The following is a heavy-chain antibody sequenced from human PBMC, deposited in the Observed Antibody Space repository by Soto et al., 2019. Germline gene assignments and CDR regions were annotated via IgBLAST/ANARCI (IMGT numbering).Heavy chain of an antibody. CDR2: ISYDGSNK. Sequence: ESGGGVVQPGRSLRLSCAASGFTFSSYGMHWVRQAPGKGLEWVAVISYDGSNKYYADSVKGRFTISRDNSKNTLYLQMNSLRAEDTAVYYCAKVRYCSSTSCRLYYYYYMDVWGKGTTVTVSS. D-gene: IGHD2-2*01. CDR1: GFTFSSYG. CDR3: AKVRYCSSTSCRLYYYYYMDV. V-gene: IGHV3-30*18. J-gene: IGHJ6*03.